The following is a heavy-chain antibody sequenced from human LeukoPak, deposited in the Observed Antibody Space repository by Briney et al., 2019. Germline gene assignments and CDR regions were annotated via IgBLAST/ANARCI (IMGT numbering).Heavy chain of an antibody. J-gene: IGHJ6*02. Sequence: SETLSLTCTVSGGSISSSSYYWGWIRQPPGKGLEWIGYIYYSGSTNYNPSLKSRVTISVDTSKNQFSLKLSSVTAADTAVYYCARVTKRDYGMDVWGQGTTVTVSS. CDR3: ARVTKRDYGMDV. CDR2: IYYSGST. D-gene: IGHD1-1*01. V-gene: IGHV4-61*05. CDR1: GGSISSSSYY.